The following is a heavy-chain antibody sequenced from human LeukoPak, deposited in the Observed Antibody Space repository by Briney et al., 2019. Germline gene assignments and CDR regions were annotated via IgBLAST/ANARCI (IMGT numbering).Heavy chain of an antibody. Sequence: GSLRLSCAASGFTFSSYSMNWVRQPPGKGLEWIGEINHSGSTNYNPSLKSRVTISVDTSKNQFSLKLSSVTAADTAVYYCARDSHCSSTSCYKTDYYYYGMDVWGQGTTVTVSS. CDR1: GFTFSSYS. V-gene: IGHV4-34*01. CDR2: INHSGST. D-gene: IGHD2-2*02. CDR3: ARDSHCSSTSCYKTDYYYYGMDV. J-gene: IGHJ6*02.